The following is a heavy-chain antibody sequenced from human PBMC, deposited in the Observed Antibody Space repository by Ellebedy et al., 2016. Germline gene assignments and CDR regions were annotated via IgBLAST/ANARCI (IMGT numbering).Heavy chain of an antibody. CDR2: ISAYNGNT. D-gene: IGHD1-26*01. CDR1: GYTFTSYG. J-gene: IGHJ3*02. Sequence: ASVKVSCXASGYTFTSYGISWVRQAPGQGLEWMGWISAYNGNTNYAQKLQGRVTMTTDTSTSTAYMELRSLRSDDTAVYYCARAPCWDSGSYCHAFDIWGQGTMVTVSS. V-gene: IGHV1-18*01. CDR3: ARAPCWDSGSYCHAFDI.